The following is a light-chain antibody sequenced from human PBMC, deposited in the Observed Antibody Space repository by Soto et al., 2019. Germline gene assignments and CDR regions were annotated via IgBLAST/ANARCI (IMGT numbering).Light chain of an antibody. V-gene: IGKV3-20*01. CDR1: QSVSSSY. Sequence: ELVLTQSPGTLSLSPGERATLWCRASQSVSSSYLAWYQQKPGQAPRLLIYGASSRATGIPDRFSGSGSGTDFTLTISRLEPEDFAVYYCQQYDSSPKTFGQGTKVDIK. J-gene: IGKJ1*01. CDR3: QQYDSSPKT. CDR2: GAS.